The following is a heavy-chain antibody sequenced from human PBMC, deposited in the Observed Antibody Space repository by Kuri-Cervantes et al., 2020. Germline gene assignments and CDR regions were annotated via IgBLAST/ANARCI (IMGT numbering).Heavy chain of an antibody. D-gene: IGHD5-12*01. CDR2: IYYSGST. V-gene: IGHV4-39*01. J-gene: IGHJ4*02. CDR3: ARAPTKWLRKRQCYYFDY. CDR1: GGSISSGDYY. Sequence: SETLSLTCTVSGGSISSGDYYWSWIRQPPGKGLEWIGSIYYSGSTYYNPSLKSRVTISVDTSKNQFSLKLSSVTAADTAVYYCARAPTKWLRKRQCYYFDYWGQGTLVTVSS.